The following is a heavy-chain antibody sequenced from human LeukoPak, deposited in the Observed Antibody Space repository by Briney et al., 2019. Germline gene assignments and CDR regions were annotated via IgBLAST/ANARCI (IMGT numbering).Heavy chain of an antibody. V-gene: IGHV3-23*01. J-gene: IGHJ3*02. CDR3: AKDLMPNRLLAHIGAFVI. D-gene: IGHD3-22*01. CDR1: GFTFRSYV. CDR2: ISGSGGST. Sequence: GGSLRLSCACCGFTFRSYVLSWVRQAPGKGLEWVSAISGSGGSTYYADSVKGRFTISRDNSKNTLYLQMNSLRAEDRAVYYCAKDLMPNRLLAHIGAFVIWGQGTMVTVSS.